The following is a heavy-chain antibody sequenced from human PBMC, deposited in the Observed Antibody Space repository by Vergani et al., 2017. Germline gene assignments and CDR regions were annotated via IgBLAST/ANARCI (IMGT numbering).Heavy chain of an antibody. CDR3: AREGARIAADFDY. CDR2: IWYDGSNK. J-gene: IGHJ4*02. V-gene: IGHV3-33*01. Sequence: QVQLVESGGGVVQPGRSLRLSCAASGFTFSSYGMHWVRQAPGKGLEWVAVIWYDGSNKYYADSVKGRFTISRDNSKNTLYLQMNSLRAEDTAVYYCAREGARIAADFDYWGQGTLVTVSS. CDR1: GFTFSSYG. D-gene: IGHD6-13*01.